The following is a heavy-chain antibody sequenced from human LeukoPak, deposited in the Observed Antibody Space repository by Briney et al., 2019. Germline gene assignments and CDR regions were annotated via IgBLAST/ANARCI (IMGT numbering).Heavy chain of an antibody. D-gene: IGHD1-26*01. Sequence: ASVKVSCKASGYTFTSYYIHWVRQAPGQGLEWMGIINPSGGSTSYAQKFQGRVTMTRDTSTSTVYMELSSLRSEDTAVYYCARDIYSGSYYAAGDFDYWGQGTLVTVSS. V-gene: IGHV1-46*01. J-gene: IGHJ4*02. CDR1: GYTFTSYY. CDR2: INPSGGST. CDR3: ARDIYSGSYYAAGDFDY.